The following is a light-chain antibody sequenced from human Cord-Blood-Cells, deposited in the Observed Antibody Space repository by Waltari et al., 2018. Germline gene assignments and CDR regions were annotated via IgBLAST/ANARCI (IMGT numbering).Light chain of an antibody. J-gene: IGLJ3*02. CDR1: SSDVGGYNY. V-gene: IGLV2-14*01. CDR2: DVS. CDR3: SSYTSSSTLM. Sequence: QSALTQPASVSGSPGQSITISCTGTSSDVGGYNYVSWYQQHPGKAPKLMLYDVSKRPAGVSRRFSGSKSGNTASLTISGLQAEDEADYYCSSYTSSSTLMFGGGTKLTVL.